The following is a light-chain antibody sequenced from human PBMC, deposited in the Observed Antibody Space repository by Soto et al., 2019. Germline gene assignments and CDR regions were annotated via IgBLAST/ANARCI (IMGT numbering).Light chain of an antibody. CDR3: SSYSSGSIFV. V-gene: IGLV2-14*01. Sequence: QSVLTQPASVSGSPGQSISISCPGSSSDVGSFNYVSWYQQHPGKAPKLLISEVSNRPSGVSNRFSGPKSDNTASLTISGLQAEDEADYYCSSYSSGSIFVFGTGSMVTVL. J-gene: IGLJ1*01. CDR1: SSDVGSFNY. CDR2: EVS.